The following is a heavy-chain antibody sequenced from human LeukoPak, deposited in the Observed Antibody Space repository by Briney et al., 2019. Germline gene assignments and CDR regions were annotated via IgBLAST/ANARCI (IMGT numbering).Heavy chain of an antibody. D-gene: IGHD6-6*01. Sequence: PSGTLSLTCAVYGGSFSGYYWSWIRQPPGKGLEWIGEINHSGSTNYNPSLKSRVTISVDTSKNQFSLKLSSVTAADTAVYYCARGRASGIAARRPPFDYWGQGTLVTVSS. J-gene: IGHJ4*02. V-gene: IGHV4-34*01. CDR1: GGSFSGYY. CDR2: INHSGST. CDR3: ARGRASGIAARRPPFDY.